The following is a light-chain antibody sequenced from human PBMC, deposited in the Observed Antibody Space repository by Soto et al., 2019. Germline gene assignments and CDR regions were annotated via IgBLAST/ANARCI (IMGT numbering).Light chain of an antibody. CDR1: QSVYNN. Sequence: EIVMTQSPATLSVSPGERATLSCRASQSVYNNLAWYQQKPGQAPRLLIYGASTRAAGISDRFRGSGSGTEFTLTLSSLRSEDSAIYYCQQYFEWPPMTFGQGTKVEI. V-gene: IGKV3-15*01. CDR2: GAS. J-gene: IGKJ1*01. CDR3: QQYFEWPPMT.